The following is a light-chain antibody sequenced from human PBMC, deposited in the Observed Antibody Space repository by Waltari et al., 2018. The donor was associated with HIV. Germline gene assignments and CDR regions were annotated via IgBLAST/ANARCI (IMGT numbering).Light chain of an antibody. CDR1: SSHIGDNP. CDR2: TNR. J-gene: IGLJ2*01. Sequence: QSVLTQPPPASGTPGQRVTISCSGSSSHIGDNPVSWYRPLPGTAPKLLIYTNRQRPSGVPARVSGSKSGTSASRAISGLQSEDEADYYCATWDDNLNGPVFGGGTRLTVL. V-gene: IGLV1-44*01. CDR3: ATWDDNLNGPV.